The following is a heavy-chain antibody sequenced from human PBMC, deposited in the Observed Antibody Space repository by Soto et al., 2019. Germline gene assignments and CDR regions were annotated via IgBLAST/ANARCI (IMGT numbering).Heavy chain of an antibody. V-gene: IGHV1-58*01. J-gene: IGHJ5*02. CDR1: GFTFTSSA. CDR3: AADLSYYYDSSGYH. D-gene: IGHD3-22*01. CDR2: IVVGSGNT. Sequence: QMQLVQSGPEVKKPGTSVKVSCKASGFTFTSSAVQWVRQARGQRLEWIGWIVVGSGNTNYAQKFQERVTITRDMSTSTAYMELSSLRSEDTAVYYCAADLSYYYDSSGYHWGQGTLVTVSS.